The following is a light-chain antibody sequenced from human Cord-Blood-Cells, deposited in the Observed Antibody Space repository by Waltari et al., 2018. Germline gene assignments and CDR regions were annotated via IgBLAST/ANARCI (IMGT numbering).Light chain of an antibody. V-gene: IGKV3-20*01. J-gene: IGKJ4*01. CDR2: GAS. CDR1: QCVSSSY. Sequence: EIVLTQSPGTLSLSPGERATLSCRASQCVSSSYLAWYQQKPGQAPRLLIYGASSRATGIPDSVSGSGSGTDFTLTISRLEPEDFAEYYCQQYGSSLLTFGGGTKVEIK. CDR3: QQYGSSLLT.